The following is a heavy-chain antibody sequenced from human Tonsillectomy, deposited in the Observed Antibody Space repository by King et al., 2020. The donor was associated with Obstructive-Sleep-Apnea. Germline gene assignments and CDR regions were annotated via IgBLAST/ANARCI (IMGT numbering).Heavy chain of an antibody. J-gene: IGHJ4*02. CDR3: AREPAAIYAVDY. D-gene: IGHD2-2*01. V-gene: IGHV3-11*06. Sequence: VQLVESGGGLVKPEGSLRLSCAVSGFIFSDYYMSWIRQAPGKGLEWVSYISSSSSYTNYADSVKGRFIISRDNAKNSLYLQMNGLRAEDTAVYYCAREPAAIYAVDYWGQGTLVTVSS. CDR1: GFIFSDYY. CDR2: ISSSSSYT.